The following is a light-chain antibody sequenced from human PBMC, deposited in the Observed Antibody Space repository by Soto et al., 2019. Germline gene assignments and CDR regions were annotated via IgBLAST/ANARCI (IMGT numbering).Light chain of an antibody. J-gene: IGKJ4*01. Sequence: EIVLTQSPGTLSLSPGERATLSCRASQIVSSSYLAWYQQKPGQAPRLLIYGASSRATGIPDKFSGSGSGTDFTLTISRLEPEDFAVYYCQQYDISPRTFGGGTKVEIK. V-gene: IGKV3-20*01. CDR1: QIVSSSY. CDR2: GAS. CDR3: QQYDISPRT.